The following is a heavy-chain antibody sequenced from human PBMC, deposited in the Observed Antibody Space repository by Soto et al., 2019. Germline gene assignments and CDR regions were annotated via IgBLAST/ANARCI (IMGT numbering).Heavy chain of an antibody. CDR1: GGSISSYF. D-gene: IGHD6-19*01. CDR2: IYYSEST. J-gene: IGHJ5*02. Sequence: QVQLQESGPGLVKPSETLSLTCTVSGGSISSYFWSWIRQPPGKGLEWIGYIYYSESTNYNPSLTSRVTISVDTSKNQFSLKLSSVTAADTAVYYCARDRGLGSGWYGWFAPWGQGTLVTVSS. V-gene: IGHV4-59*01. CDR3: ARDRGLGSGWYGWFAP.